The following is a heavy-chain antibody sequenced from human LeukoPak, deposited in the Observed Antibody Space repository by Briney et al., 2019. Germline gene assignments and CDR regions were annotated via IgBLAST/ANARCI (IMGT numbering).Heavy chain of an antibody. V-gene: IGHV3-23*01. J-gene: IGHJ4*02. CDR1: GFTFNTYA. CDR2: ITGSGGTT. D-gene: IGHD4/OR15-4a*01. Sequence: GGSLRLSCVASGFTFNTYAMSWVRQAPGKGLEWVSGITGSGGTTYYADSVKGRFTISRDNSKNTLFLQMNSLRAEDTAVYYCAKDFGDIPVMTMAYFDYWGQGTLVTVSS. CDR3: AKDFGDIPVMTMAYFDY.